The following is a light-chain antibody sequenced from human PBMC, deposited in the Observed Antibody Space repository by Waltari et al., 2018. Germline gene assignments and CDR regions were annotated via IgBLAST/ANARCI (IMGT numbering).Light chain of an antibody. CDR1: SSAIGRYNY. Sequence: QSALTQPASVSGSPGQAITISCTGTSSAIGRYNYGSWYQQHPGKAPKLVISEVSNRPSGVSNRFSGSKSGNTASLTISGLQAEDGAHYYCSSYTNSGNVVFGGGTKLTVL. CDR3: SSYTNSGNVV. CDR2: EVS. V-gene: IGLV2-14*01. J-gene: IGLJ2*01.